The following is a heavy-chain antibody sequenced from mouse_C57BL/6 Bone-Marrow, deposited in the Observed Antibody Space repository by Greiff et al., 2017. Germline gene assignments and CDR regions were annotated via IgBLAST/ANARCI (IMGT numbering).Heavy chain of an antibody. V-gene: IGHV1-63*01. D-gene: IGHD2-3*01. CDR2: IYPGGGYT. CDR1: GYTFTNYW. Sequence: QVQLQQSGAELVRPGTSVKMSCKASGYTFTNYWIGWAKQRPGHGLEWIGDIYPGGGYTNYNEKFKGKATLTADKSSSTAYMQFSSLTSEDSAIYDCAIYVGYAWFAYWGQGTLVTVSA. J-gene: IGHJ3*01. CDR3: AIYVGYAWFAY.